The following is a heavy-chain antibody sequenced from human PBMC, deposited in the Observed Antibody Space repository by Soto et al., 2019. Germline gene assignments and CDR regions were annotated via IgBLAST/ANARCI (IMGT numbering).Heavy chain of an antibody. CDR2: ISYDGSNK. CDR3: ARDKDIVVVPAAIHIDY. CDR1: GFTFSSYA. J-gene: IGHJ4*02. Sequence: GGSLRVSWAASGFTFSSYAMHWVRQAPGMGLEWVAVISYDGSNKYYADSVKGRFTISRDNSKNTLYLQMNSLRAEDTAVYYCARDKDIVVVPAAIHIDYWGQGTLVTVSS. V-gene: IGHV3-30-3*01. D-gene: IGHD2-2*02.